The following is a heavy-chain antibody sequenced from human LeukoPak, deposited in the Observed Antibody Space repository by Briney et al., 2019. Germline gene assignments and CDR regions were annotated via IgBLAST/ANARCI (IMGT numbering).Heavy chain of an antibody. CDR1: GGTFSSYA. CDR2: IIPILGIA. V-gene: IGHV1-69*04. CDR3: ARVRPGEQQLVRYYYYMDV. J-gene: IGHJ6*03. D-gene: IGHD6-13*01. Sequence: GASVKVSCKASGGTFSSYAISWVRQAPGQGLEWMGRIIPILGIANYAQKFQGRVTITADKSTSTAYMELSSLESGDTAVYYCARVRPGEQQLVRYYYYMDVWGKGTTVTVSS.